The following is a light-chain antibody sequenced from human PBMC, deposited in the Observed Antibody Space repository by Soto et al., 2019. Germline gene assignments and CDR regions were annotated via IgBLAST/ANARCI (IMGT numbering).Light chain of an antibody. J-gene: IGKJ2*02. CDR2: GAS. CDR1: QTVSSNY. CDR3: QQYGSSPCT. Sequence: EIVLTQSPGTLSLSPGERATLSCRASQTVSSNYLAWYRQKPGQAPRLLIYGASSRATGIPDRVSGSGSGTDFTLTISRLEPEDLAVYYCQQYGSSPCTFGQGTKLEIK. V-gene: IGKV3-20*01.